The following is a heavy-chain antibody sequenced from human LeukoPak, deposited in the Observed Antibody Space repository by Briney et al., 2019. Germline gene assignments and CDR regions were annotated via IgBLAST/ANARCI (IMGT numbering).Heavy chain of an antibody. V-gene: IGHV1-2*06. CDR3: ARYCSSTSCYSDY. CDR2: ITPISGGT. Sequence: ASVKVSCKASGYTFTGYYMHWVRQAPGQGLEYMGRITPISGGTVYAQKFQGRVTMTRDTSITTAYMELTRLTSDDTAVYYCARYCSSTSCYSDYWGQGTLVTVSS. D-gene: IGHD2-2*01. CDR1: GYTFTGYY. J-gene: IGHJ4*02.